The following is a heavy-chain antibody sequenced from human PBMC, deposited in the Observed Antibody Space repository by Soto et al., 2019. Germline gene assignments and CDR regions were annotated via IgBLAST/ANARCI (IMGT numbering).Heavy chain of an antibody. CDR2: IYYSGST. CDR3: ARSGGWDFDN. V-gene: IGHV4-59*01. Sequence: PSEILSLTCTVSGGSISSYYWSWIRQPPGKGLEWIGYIYYSGSTNYNPSLKSRVTISVDTSRNQISLKLRSVTAADTAVYYCARSGGWDFDNWGQGTLVTVSS. D-gene: IGHD6-19*01. J-gene: IGHJ4*02. CDR1: GGSISSYY.